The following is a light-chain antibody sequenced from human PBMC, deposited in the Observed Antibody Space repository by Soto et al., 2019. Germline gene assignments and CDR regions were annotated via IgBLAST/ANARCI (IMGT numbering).Light chain of an antibody. CDR1: SRDVGAYNY. CDR3: TSHTNRNSWV. V-gene: IGLV2-14*01. Sequence: QSALTQPASVSGSPGQSITISCTGTSRDVGAYNYVSWYQQHPGKAPKLMIYEVNNRPSGISNRFSGSKSGNTASLTISGLQAEDEADYYCTSHTNRNSWVFGGGTQLTVL. J-gene: IGLJ3*02. CDR2: EVN.